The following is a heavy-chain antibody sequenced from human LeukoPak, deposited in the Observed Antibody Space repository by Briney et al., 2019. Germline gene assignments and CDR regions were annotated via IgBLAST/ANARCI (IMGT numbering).Heavy chain of an antibody. V-gene: IGHV3-48*04. CDR2: ISSGGGTI. D-gene: IGHD1-7*01. Sequence: GGSLRLSCAASGFTFSSYSMNWVRQAPGKGLEWVSYISSGGGTIYYADSVKGRFTISRDNAKNSLYLQMNSLRAEDTAVYYCARSGLELPWFDPWGQGTLVTVSS. J-gene: IGHJ5*02. CDR1: GFTFSSYS. CDR3: ARSGLELPWFDP.